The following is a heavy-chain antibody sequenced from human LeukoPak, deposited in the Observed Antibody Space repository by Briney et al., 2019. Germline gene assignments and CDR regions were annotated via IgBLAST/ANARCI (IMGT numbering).Heavy chain of an antibody. D-gene: IGHD2/OR15-2a*01. CDR2: IYYSGST. CDR3: ARQIGNLFDY. CDR1: GGSISSSSYY. V-gene: IGHV4-39*01. Sequence: SETLSLTCTVSGGSISSSSYYWGWIRQPLGKGLEWIGSIYYSGSTYYNPSLKSRVTISVDTSKNQFSLKLSSVTAADTAVYYCARQIGNLFDYWGQGTLVTVSS. J-gene: IGHJ4*02.